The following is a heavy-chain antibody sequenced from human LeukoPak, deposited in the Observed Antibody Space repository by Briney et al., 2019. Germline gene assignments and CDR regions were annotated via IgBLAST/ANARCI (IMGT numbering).Heavy chain of an antibody. CDR2: MTSDSNTI. CDR3: ARSTEWFADY. J-gene: IGHJ4*02. V-gene: IGHV3-48*01. CDR1: GFNFNVYS. Sequence: GGSLRLSCAASGFNFNVYSMNWVRQAPGKGLEWISYMTSDSNTIYYADSVRGRFTISRDNAKKSVYLELSNLGADDTAMYYCARSTEWFADYWGQGTLVTVSS. D-gene: IGHD3-3*01.